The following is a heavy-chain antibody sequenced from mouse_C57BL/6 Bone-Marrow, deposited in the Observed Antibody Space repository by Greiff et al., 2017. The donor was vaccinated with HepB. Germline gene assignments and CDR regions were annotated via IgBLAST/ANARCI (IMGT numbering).Heavy chain of an antibody. D-gene: IGHD2-4*01. CDR3: AREGYDYDYAMDY. V-gene: IGHV1-50*01. CDR2: IDPSDSYT. CDR1: GYTFTSYW. J-gene: IGHJ4*01. Sequence: QVQLQQSGAELVKPGASVKLSCKASGYTFTSYWMQWVKQRPGQGLEWIGEIDPSDSYTNYNQKFKGKATLTVDTSSSTAYMQLSSLTSEDSAVYYCAREGYDYDYAMDYWGQGTSVTVSS.